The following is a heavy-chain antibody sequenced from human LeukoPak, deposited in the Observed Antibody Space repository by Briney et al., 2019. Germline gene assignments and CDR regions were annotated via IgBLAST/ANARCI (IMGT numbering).Heavy chain of an antibody. V-gene: IGHV4-59*08. CDR3: ARHAAVPVSQRGMDV. CDR2: ISYSGST. J-gene: IGHJ6*02. Sequence: SETLSLTCTVSGGSISPYFWSWIRQPPGRGLEWIGYISYSGSTTYNPSLESRVTISVDTSKTQFSLRLSSVTAADTAVYYCARHAAVPVSQRGMDVWGQGTTVTVSS. D-gene: IGHD2-2*01. CDR1: GGSISPYF.